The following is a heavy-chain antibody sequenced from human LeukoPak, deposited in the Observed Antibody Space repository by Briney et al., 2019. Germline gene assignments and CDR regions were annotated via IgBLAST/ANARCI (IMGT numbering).Heavy chain of an antibody. CDR1: GYSFTSYG. CDR2: ISTDNGNT. CDR3: ARGYSYGYGPLDY. V-gene: IGHV1-18*01. D-gene: IGHD5-18*01. J-gene: IGHJ4*02. Sequence: ASVKASCKAAGYSFTSYGINWVRQAPGQGLEWMGWISTDNGNTDYAQKLQGRVTMTTDTSTSTAYMELRSLRSDDTAVYYCARGYSYGYGPLDYWGQGTLVTVSS.